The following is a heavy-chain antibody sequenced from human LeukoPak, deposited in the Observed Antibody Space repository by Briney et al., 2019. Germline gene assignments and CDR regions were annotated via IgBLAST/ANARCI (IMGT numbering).Heavy chain of an antibody. J-gene: IGHJ6*03. Sequence: SGTLSLTCAVYGGSFSGYYWSWIRQPPGKGLEWIGEINHSGSTNYNPSLKSRVTISVDTSKNQFSLKLSSVTAADTAVYYCARRYGDVLPAAGKRYYYYYYMDVWGKGTTVTIPS. V-gene: IGHV4-34*01. CDR3: ARRYGDVLPAAGKRYYYYYYMDV. D-gene: IGHD6-13*01. CDR1: GGSFSGYY. CDR2: INHSGST.